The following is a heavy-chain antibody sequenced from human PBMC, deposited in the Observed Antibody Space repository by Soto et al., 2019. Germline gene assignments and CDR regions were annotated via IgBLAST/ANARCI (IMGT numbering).Heavy chain of an antibody. Sequence: SETLSLTCTVSGGSISSYYWSWIRQPPGKGLEWIGSIYHSGSTYYNPSLKSRVTISVDTSKNQFSLKLSSVTAADTAVYYCARVYCSSTSCYRNYYYGMDVWGQGTTVTVSS. CDR3: ARVYCSSTSCYRNYYYGMDV. CDR2: IYHSGST. CDR1: GGSISSYY. J-gene: IGHJ6*02. D-gene: IGHD2-2*01. V-gene: IGHV4-59*08.